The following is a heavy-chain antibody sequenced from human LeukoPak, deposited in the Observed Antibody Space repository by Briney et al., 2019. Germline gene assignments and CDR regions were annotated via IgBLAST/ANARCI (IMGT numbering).Heavy chain of an antibody. V-gene: IGHV4-61*02. CDR2: IYTSGST. CDR1: GGSISSSSYY. CDR3: ARDFRAYCGGDCSANWFDP. Sequence: SETLSLTCTVSGGSISSSSYYWSWIRQPAGKGLEWIGRIYTSGSTNYNPSLKSRVTMSVDTSKNQFSLKLSSVTAADTAVYYCARDFRAYCGGDCSANWFDPWGQGTLVTVSS. D-gene: IGHD2-21*01. J-gene: IGHJ5*02.